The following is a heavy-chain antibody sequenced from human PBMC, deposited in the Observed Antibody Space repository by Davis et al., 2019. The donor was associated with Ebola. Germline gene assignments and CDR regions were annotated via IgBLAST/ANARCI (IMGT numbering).Heavy chain of an antibody. V-gene: IGHV3-15*01. Sequence: PAGTLSLSCAVSGFSFSSAWWAWARQPPGKGLECIGLIKGQTNGGTTHSAAPVKDIFTISRDDSKRTLYLQMSSLKTEDTGVYYCTTDGWSWGQGTRVTVSS. CDR2: IKGQTNGGTT. CDR1: GFSFSSAW. J-gene: IGHJ5*02. D-gene: IGHD2-15*01. CDR3: TTDGWS.